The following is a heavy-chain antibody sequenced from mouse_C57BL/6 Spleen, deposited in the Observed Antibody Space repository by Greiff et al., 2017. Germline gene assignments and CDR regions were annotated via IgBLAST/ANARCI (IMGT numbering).Heavy chain of an antibody. V-gene: IGHV1-15*01. D-gene: IGHD2-4*01. CDR2: IDPETGGT. Sequence: QVHVKQSGAELVRPGASVTLSCKASGYTFTDYEMHWVKQTPVHGLEWIGAIDPETGGTAYNQKFKGKAILTADKSSSTAYMELRSLTSEDSAVYYCTRGGDYDGTVDYWGQGTTLTVSS. CDR3: TRGGDYDGTVDY. CDR1: GYTFTDYE. J-gene: IGHJ2*01.